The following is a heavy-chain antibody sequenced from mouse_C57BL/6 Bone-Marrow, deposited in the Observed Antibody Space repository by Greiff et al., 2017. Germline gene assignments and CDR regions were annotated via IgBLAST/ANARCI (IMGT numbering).Heavy chain of an antibody. Sequence: VQLQQSGAELARPGASVKMSCKASGYTFTSYTMHWVKQRPGQGLEWIGYINPSSGYTKCNQKFKDKATLTADKSSRTAYMQLSSLTSEDSAVYYCARSIYDGYYRGYAMDYWGQGTSVTVSS. CDR2: INPSSGYT. CDR1: GYTFTSYT. V-gene: IGHV1-4*01. CDR3: ARSIYDGYYRGYAMDY. J-gene: IGHJ4*01. D-gene: IGHD2-3*01.